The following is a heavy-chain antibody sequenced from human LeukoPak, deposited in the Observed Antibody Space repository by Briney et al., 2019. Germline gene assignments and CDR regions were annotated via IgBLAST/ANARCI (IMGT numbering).Heavy chain of an antibody. CDR1: GFTFSNYW. CDR3: ARALGGPRPGNWFDP. D-gene: IGHD2-15*01. V-gene: IGHV3-21*01. Sequence: GGSLRLSCAASGFTFSNYWMGWVRQAPGKGLEWVSSISSDYIYYAESVRGRFTVSRDNAKNSLYLQMNSLSAEDTAIYYCARALGGPRPGNWFDPWGRGTLVTVSS. J-gene: IGHJ5*02. CDR2: ISSDYI.